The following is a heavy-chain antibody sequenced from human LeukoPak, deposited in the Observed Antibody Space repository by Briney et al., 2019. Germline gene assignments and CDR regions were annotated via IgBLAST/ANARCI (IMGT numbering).Heavy chain of an antibody. J-gene: IGHJ5*02. D-gene: IGHD3-10*01. V-gene: IGHV1-18*01. CDR1: GYTFTSYG. Sequence: ASVKVSCKASGYTFTSYGISWVRQAPGQGLEWMGWISAYNVNTNYAQKLQGRVTMTTDTSTSTAYMELRSLRSDDTAVYYCARDQWFGESLGWFDPWGQGTLVTVSS. CDR3: ARDQWFGESLGWFDP. CDR2: ISAYNVNT.